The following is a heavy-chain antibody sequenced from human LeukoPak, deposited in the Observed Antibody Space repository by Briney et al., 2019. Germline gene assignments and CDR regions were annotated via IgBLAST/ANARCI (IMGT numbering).Heavy chain of an antibody. CDR1: GFTFSSYW. V-gene: IGHV3-7*01. CDR3: ARVRYYYDSSGYATHYFDY. Sequence: GGSLRLSCAASGFTFSSYWMSWVRQAPGKGLEWVANIKQDGSEKYYVDFVKGRFTISRDNAKNSLYLQMNSLRAEDTAVYYCARVRYYYDSSGYATHYFDYWGQGTLVTVSS. J-gene: IGHJ4*02. D-gene: IGHD3-22*01. CDR2: IKQDGSEK.